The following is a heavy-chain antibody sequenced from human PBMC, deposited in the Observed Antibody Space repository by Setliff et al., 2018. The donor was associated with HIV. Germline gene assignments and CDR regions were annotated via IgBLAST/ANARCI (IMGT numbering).Heavy chain of an antibody. Sequence: PSETLSLTCAVYGGSFSDNYWSWIRQSPGKGLEWTGEINHSGRTKYSPSLRSRVSISVDTSKTQFSLKLSSVTAADTAVFYCARGGYSYGFGRHRAYFQYWGQGTQVTVSS. J-gene: IGHJ1*01. D-gene: IGHD5-18*01. V-gene: IGHV4-34*01. CDR2: INHSGRT. CDR1: GGSFSDNY. CDR3: ARGGYSYGFGRHRAYFQY.